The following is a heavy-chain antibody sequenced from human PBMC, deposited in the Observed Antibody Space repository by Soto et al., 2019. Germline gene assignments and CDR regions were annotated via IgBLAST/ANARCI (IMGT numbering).Heavy chain of an antibody. CDR3: TKSSGGSSSVGMDY. Sequence: GSLSVSCAGSGFIFKNYALKWVRQAPGKGLEWVASITRDGYNKYYADSVKGRFTISRDNSRETLSLQMTALTIEDSSVYYCTKSSGGSSSVGMDYWGQGTRVTVSS. CDR2: ITRDGYNK. V-gene: IGHV3-30*04. D-gene: IGHD6-6*01. J-gene: IGHJ4*02. CDR1: GFIFKNYA.